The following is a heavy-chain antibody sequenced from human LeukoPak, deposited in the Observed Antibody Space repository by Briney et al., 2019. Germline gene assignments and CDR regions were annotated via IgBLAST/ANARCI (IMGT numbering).Heavy chain of an antibody. D-gene: IGHD3-22*01. J-gene: IGHJ4*02. CDR2: IFTGGST. V-gene: IGHV4-4*07. Sequence: SETLSLTCTVSGASISSYYWSWIRLPAGKGLEWIGRIFTGGSTTYNPSLKSRVTMSIDTSKNQFSLKLSSVTAADTAVYYCARGKYYYDSSGYWNFGYWGQGTLVTVSS. CDR1: GASISSYY. CDR3: ARGKYYYDSSGYWNFGY.